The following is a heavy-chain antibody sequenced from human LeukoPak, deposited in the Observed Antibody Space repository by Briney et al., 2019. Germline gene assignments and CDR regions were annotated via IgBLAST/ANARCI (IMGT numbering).Heavy chain of an antibody. D-gene: IGHD6-13*01. Sequence: ASVKVSCKASGYTFTSYGISWGRQAPGQGLEWMGWISAYNGKTNYAQKLQGRVTMTTDTSTSTAHRELRSLRSDDTAVYYCARVPVSGYSSSWYGFGFNWFDPWGQGTLVTVSS. CDR3: ARVPVSGYSSSWYGFGFNWFDP. CDR2: ISAYNGKT. V-gene: IGHV1-18*01. CDR1: GYTFTSYG. J-gene: IGHJ5*02.